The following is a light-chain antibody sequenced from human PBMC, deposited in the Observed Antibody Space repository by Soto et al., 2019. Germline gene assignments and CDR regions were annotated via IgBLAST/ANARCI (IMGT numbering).Light chain of an antibody. CDR1: QGISDY. CDR3: QTYNIAPSWT. CDR2: SAS. V-gene: IGKV1-27*01. Sequence: DIQMTQSPSSLSAYVGDRVKITCRPSQGISDYLACYQRKPGKVPDLLISSASTLQSGAPSRFSGSGSGTDFTPTIRSLQAEDVATYYCQTYNIAPSWTGGQGNKGAIK. J-gene: IGKJ1*01.